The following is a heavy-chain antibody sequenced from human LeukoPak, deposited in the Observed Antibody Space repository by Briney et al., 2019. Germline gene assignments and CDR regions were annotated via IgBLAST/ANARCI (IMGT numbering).Heavy chain of an antibody. Sequence: ASVKVSCKASGYTFTSYDINWVRQATGQGLEWMGWMNPNSGNTGYAQKFQGRVTMTRNTSISTVYMELSSLRSEDTAVYYCARESLDTSWPFYYYYYMDVWGKGTTVTVSS. CDR3: ARESLDTSWPFYYYYYMDV. V-gene: IGHV1-8*01. D-gene: IGHD2-2*01. CDR2: MNPNSGNT. CDR1: GYTFTSYD. J-gene: IGHJ6*03.